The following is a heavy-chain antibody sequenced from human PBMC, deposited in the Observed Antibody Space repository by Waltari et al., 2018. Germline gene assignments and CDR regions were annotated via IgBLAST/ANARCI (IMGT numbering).Heavy chain of an antibody. J-gene: IGHJ3*02. CDR2: IYYSGST. D-gene: IGHD6-13*01. Sequence: QVQLQESGPGLVKPSETLSLPCTVSGGSISSYSWRWIRQPPGKGREWIGYIYYSGSTNDNPSLKSRVTISVDTSKNQFSLKLSSVTAADTAVYYCARVIAAAGAFDIWGQGTMVTVSS. CDR3: ARVIAAAGAFDI. CDR1: GGSISSYS. V-gene: IGHV4-59*01.